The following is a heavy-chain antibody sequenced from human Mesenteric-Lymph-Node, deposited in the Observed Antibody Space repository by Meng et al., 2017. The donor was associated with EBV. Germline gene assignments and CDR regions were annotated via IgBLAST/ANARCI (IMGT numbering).Heavy chain of an antibody. J-gene: IGHJ5*02. CDR2: IHHSETA. Sequence: QQREGGHGLFKRLETLSLTLVLYGGAFSGYSWNWIRQAPGKGLEWIGKIHHSETADYNPSLEDRVIISADTSKNQFSLKLTSVTAADTAVYYCARQGYCRTTTCSTWFDPWGQGTLVTVSS. CDR1: GGAFSGYS. V-gene: IGHV4-34*01. CDR3: ARQGYCRTTTCSTWFDP. D-gene: IGHD2-2*01.